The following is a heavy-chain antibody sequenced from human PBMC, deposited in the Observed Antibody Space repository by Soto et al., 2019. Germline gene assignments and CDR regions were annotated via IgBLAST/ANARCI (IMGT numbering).Heavy chain of an antibody. CDR2: IYYSGST. CDR1: GGSISSSSYY. V-gene: IGHV4-39*02. D-gene: IGHD3-22*01. J-gene: IGHJ4*02. Sequence: SETLSLTCTVSGGSISSSSYYWGWIRQPPGKGLEWIGSIYYSGSTYYNPSLKSRVTISVDTSKNQFSLKLISVTAADTAVYYCAIDVVRVHSYDSSGYYSPATTFDYWGLGTLVTVSS. CDR3: AIDVVRVHSYDSSGYYSPATTFDY.